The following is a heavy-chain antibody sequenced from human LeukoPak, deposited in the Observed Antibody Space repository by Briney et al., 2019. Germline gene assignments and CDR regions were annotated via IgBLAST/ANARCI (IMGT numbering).Heavy chain of an antibody. J-gene: IGHJ4*02. V-gene: IGHV1-3*01. Sequence: ASVKVSCKASGYTFTSYAMHWVRQAPGQRLEWMGWINAGNGNTKYSQKFQGRVTITRDTSASTAYMELSSLRSEDTAVYYCARGVGYCGGDCYYYFDYWGQGTLVTVSS. CDR1: GYTFTSYA. CDR2: INAGNGNT. D-gene: IGHD2-21*02. CDR3: ARGVGYCGGDCYYYFDY.